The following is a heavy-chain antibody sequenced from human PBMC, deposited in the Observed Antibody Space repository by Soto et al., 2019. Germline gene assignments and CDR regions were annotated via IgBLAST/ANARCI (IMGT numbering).Heavy chain of an antibody. Sequence: GGSLRLSCAASGFTFSNAWMSWVRQAPGKGLEWVGRIKSKTDGGTTDYAAPVKGRFTISRDDSKNTLYLQMNSLKTEDTAVYYCTTEQSPMITFGGVTKGGYMDVWGKGTTVTVSS. CDR2: IKSKTDGGTT. CDR1: GFTFSNAW. J-gene: IGHJ6*03. V-gene: IGHV3-15*01. D-gene: IGHD3-16*01. CDR3: TTEQSPMITFGGVTKGGYMDV.